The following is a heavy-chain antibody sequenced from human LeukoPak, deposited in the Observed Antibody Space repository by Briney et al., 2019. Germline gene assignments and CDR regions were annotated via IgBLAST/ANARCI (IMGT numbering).Heavy chain of an antibody. CDR2: ISAYNGNT. V-gene: IGHV1-18*01. J-gene: IGHJ6*02. CDR3: ARVLAVAGSYGMDV. D-gene: IGHD6-19*01. Sequence: GASVKVSCKASGYTFTSYGISWVRQAPGQGLEWMGWISAYNGNTNYAQKLQGRVTMTTDTSTSTAYMELRSLRSDDTAVYYCARVLAVAGSYGMDVWGRGTPVTVSS. CDR1: GYTFTSYG.